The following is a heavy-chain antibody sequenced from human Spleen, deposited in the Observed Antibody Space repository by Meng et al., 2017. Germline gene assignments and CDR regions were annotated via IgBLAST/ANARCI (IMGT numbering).Heavy chain of an antibody. CDR1: GYTFTSYD. CDR2: MNPNSGNT. CDR3: ARGDTGGNWFDP. V-gene: IGHV1-8*03. Sequence: QVQLVQFGAEVKKPGASVKVSCKASGYTFTSYDINWVRQATGQGLEWMGWMNPNSGNTGYAQKFQGRVTITRNTSISTAYMELNSLRFEDTAVYYCARGDTGGNWFDPWGQGTLVTVSS. D-gene: IGHD3-10*01. J-gene: IGHJ5*02.